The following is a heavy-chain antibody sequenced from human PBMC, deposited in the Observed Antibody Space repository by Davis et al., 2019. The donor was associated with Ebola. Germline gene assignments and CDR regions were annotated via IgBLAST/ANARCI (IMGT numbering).Heavy chain of an antibody. V-gene: IGHV1-2*06. Sequence: ASVKVSCKASGYTFTGYNIHWVRQAPGHGLEWMGRIITNSGDTNYAQKFQGRVTMTTDTSISTVYMELSSLRYDDTADYYCARGHNYAHEYWGQGTLVTVSS. CDR1: GYTFTGYN. CDR2: IITNSGDT. CDR3: ARGHNYAHEY. D-gene: IGHD4-11*01. J-gene: IGHJ4*02.